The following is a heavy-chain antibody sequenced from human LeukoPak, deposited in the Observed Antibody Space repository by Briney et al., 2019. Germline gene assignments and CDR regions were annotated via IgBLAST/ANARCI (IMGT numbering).Heavy chain of an antibody. V-gene: IGHV3-66*01. Sequence: GGSLRLSCAASGFTVSSNYMSWVRQAPGKGLEWVSVIYSGGSTYYADSVKGRFTISRDNSKNTLYLQMNRLRAEDTAVYYCARDQSWYRSYYYYGMDVWGQGTTVTVSS. CDR2: IYSGGST. CDR3: ARDQSWYRSYYYYGMDV. CDR1: GFTVSSNY. J-gene: IGHJ6*02. D-gene: IGHD6-13*01.